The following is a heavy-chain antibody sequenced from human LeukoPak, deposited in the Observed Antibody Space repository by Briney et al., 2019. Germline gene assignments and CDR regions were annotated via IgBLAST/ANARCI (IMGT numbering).Heavy chain of an antibody. CDR2: TYYSGST. J-gene: IGHJ6*03. V-gene: IGHV4-39*07. Sequence: SETPSLTCTVSGGSISSSSYYWGWIRQPPGKGLEWIGSTYYSGSTYYNPSLKSRVTISVDTSKNQFSLKLSSVTAADTAVYYCARVVVPAVYYYMDVWGKGTTVTVSS. CDR3: ARVVVPAVYYYMDV. D-gene: IGHD2-2*01. CDR1: GGSISSSSYY.